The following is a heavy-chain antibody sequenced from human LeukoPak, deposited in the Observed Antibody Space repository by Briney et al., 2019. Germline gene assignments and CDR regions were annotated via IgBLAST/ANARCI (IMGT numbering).Heavy chain of an antibody. CDR3: ASSPLIPSGWLGFDF. CDR2: IYHTGST. Sequence: SETLSLTCSVSGGSITSYYWSWIRQSPGKGLEWIGYIYHTGSTNDNPSLNSRVTVLVDTSKNQFSLKPRSLTAADTAVYYCASSPLIPSGWLGFDFWGQGILVTVS. D-gene: IGHD6-19*01. V-gene: IGHV4-59*01. CDR1: GGSITSYY. J-gene: IGHJ4*02.